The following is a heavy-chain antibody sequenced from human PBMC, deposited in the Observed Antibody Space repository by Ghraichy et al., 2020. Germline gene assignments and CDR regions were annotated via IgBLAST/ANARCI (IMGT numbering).Heavy chain of an antibody. Sequence: GGSLRLSCASSGLTFNSCEMNWLRQTPGKGLEWVSSVGGTGDYTYYADSVKGRFTISRDNSKNTLFLQMNSLRAEDTAVYHCAKARSDYYHQGTFDYWGQGTLLTVSS. D-gene: IGHD4-17*01. CDR2: VGGTGDYT. CDR3: AKARSDYYHQGTFDY. CDR1: GLTFNSCE. J-gene: IGHJ4*02. V-gene: IGHV3-23*01.